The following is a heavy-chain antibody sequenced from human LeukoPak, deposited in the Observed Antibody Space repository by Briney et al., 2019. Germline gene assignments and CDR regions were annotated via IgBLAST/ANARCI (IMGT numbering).Heavy chain of an antibody. CDR2: IDPKSGGT. J-gene: IGHJ4*02. Sequence: ASVKVSCKASGYTFIGYYMHWVRQAPGQGPEWMGWIDPKSGGTNYAQKFQGRVTMTRDTSISIVYMELNSLRSDDTAVYYCAPTDVSYFDYWGQGTLVTVSS. D-gene: IGHD3-16*01. CDR3: APTDVSYFDY. V-gene: IGHV1-2*02. CDR1: GYTFIGYY.